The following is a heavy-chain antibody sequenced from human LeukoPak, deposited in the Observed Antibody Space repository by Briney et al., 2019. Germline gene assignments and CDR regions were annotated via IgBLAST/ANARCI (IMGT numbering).Heavy chain of an antibody. Sequence: SGGSLRLSCAASGFTFSSYGMHWVRQAPGKGLEWVAFIRYDGSNKYYADSVKGRFTISRDNSKNTLYLQMNSLRAEDTAVYYCAKDVLLWFGSSRSHRWFDPWGQGTLVTVSS. J-gene: IGHJ5*02. CDR1: GFTFSSYG. CDR3: AKDVLLWFGSSRSHRWFDP. CDR2: IRYDGSNK. D-gene: IGHD3-10*01. V-gene: IGHV3-30*02.